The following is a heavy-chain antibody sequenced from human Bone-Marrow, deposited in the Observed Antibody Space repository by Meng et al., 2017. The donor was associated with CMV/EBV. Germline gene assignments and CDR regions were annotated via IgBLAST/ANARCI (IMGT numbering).Heavy chain of an antibody. CDR1: GGSISSSSYY. CDR3: ARTLGYCGSTSCYLPAYFDY. D-gene: IGHD2-2*01. J-gene: IGHJ4*02. CDR2: IYYSGST. Sequence: SETLSLTCTVSGGSISSSSYYWGWIRQPPGKGLEWIGSIYYSGSTYYNPSLKSRVTISVDTSKNQFSLKLSSVTAADTAVYYCARTLGYCGSTSCYLPAYFDYWGQGTLVTVSS. V-gene: IGHV4-39*07.